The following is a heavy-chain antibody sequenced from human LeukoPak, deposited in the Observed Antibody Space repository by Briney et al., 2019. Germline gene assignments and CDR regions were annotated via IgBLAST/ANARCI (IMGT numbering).Heavy chain of an antibody. D-gene: IGHD5-18*01. V-gene: IGHV3-49*03. CDR3: AKWGGYGYGIDF. CDR1: GFTFGDCA. J-gene: IGHJ4*02. CDR2: IRSKAYGGTI. Sequence: GGSLRLSCTTSGFTFGDCALSWFRQAPGKGLEWVGFIRSKAYGGTIEYAASVKGRFTISRDDSKSIAYLQMNSLRDEDTAVYYCAKWGGYGYGIDFWGQGALVTVSS.